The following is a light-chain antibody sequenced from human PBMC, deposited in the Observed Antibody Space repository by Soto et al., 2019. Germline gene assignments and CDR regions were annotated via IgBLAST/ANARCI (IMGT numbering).Light chain of an antibody. V-gene: IGKV3-20*01. Sequence: EIVWTQSPATLSLSPGEGATLSCRASQSVSSYLAWYQQKPGQAPRLLIYGASSRATGIPDRFSGSGSGTDFTLTISRLEPEDFAVYYCQQYGSSTWTFGQGTKVDI. CDR2: GAS. J-gene: IGKJ1*01. CDR1: QSVSSY. CDR3: QQYGSSTWT.